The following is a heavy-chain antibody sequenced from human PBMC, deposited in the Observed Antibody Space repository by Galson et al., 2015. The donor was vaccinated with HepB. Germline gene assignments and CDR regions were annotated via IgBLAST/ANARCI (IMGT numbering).Heavy chain of an antibody. D-gene: IGHD4-23*01. Sequence: PALVKPTQTLTLTCTFSGFSLTTSGVGVGWIRQPPGKALEWLALIHWNDDKRYSPSLRSRLTITKDTSKKQVVLTMTNMDPVDTATYYCAHRTVVRDFDYWGQGTLVTVSS. CDR3: AHRTVVRDFDY. V-gene: IGHV2-5*01. J-gene: IGHJ4*02. CDR1: GFSLTTSGVG. CDR2: IHWNDDK.